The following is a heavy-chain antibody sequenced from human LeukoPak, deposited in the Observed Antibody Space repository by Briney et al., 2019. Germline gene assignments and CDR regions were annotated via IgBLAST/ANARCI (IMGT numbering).Heavy chain of an antibody. D-gene: IGHD3-16*02. CDR2: IYPGDSDT. CDR3: ARSRAEKVPVWGSYRHHDAFDI. J-gene: IGHJ3*02. V-gene: IGHV5-51*01. Sequence: GESLKISCKGSGYSFPNYWIGWVRQMPGKGLEWMGIIYPGDSDTTYKPSFQGQVTISADKSISTASLQWSSLKASDTAMYSCARSRAEKVPVWGSYRHHDAFDIWGQGTRVTVSS. CDR1: GYSFPNYW.